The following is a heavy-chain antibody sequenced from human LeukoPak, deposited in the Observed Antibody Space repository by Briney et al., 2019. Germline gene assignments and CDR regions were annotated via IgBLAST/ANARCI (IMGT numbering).Heavy chain of an antibody. J-gene: IGHJ6*02. CDR2: ISYDGSNK. CDR3: ARGFXGYSSGWYHGAYYYYGMDV. V-gene: IGHV3-30*04. Sequence: PGGSLRLSCAASGFTFSSYAMHWVRQAPGKGLEWVAVISYDGSNKYYADSVKGRFTISRDNSKNTLYLQMNSLRAEDTAVYYCARGFXGYSSGWYHGAYYYYGMDVWGQGTTVTVSS. D-gene: IGHD6-19*01. CDR1: GFTFSSYA.